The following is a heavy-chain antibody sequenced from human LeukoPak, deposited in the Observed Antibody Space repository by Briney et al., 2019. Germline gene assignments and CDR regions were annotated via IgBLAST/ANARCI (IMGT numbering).Heavy chain of an antibody. J-gene: IGHJ4*02. D-gene: IGHD5-12*01. CDR2: IDNDGHGI. Sequence: GGSLRLSCAASGFTFSGYWMHWVRQGPEKGLELVSRIDNDGHGIIYADSVKGRFTTSRDNAKNSLYLQMNSLRAEDTAVYYCARHAPWISDRFDYWGQGTLVTVSS. V-gene: IGHV3-74*01. CDR1: GFTFSGYW. CDR3: ARHAPWISDRFDY.